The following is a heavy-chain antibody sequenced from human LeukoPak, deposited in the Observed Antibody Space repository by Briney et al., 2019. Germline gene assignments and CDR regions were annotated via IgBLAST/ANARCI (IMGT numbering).Heavy chain of an antibody. CDR2: IYYSGST. J-gene: IGHJ4*02. D-gene: IGHD5-12*01. CDR3: ARENGYRYDY. V-gene: IGHV4-59*01. Sequence: SETLSLTCTVSCDSITSYYWTWIRQPPGQGLEWIGSIYYSGSTNYNPSLKSRVTISVDTSKNQFSLKLSSVTAADTALYYCARENGYRYDYWGQGTLVTVSS. CDR1: CDSITSYY.